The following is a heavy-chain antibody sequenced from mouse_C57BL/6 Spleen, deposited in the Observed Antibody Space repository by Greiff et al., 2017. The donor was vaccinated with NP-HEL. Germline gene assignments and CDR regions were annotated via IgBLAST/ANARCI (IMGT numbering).Heavy chain of an antibody. V-gene: IGHV1-82*01. CDR2: IYPGDGDT. J-gene: IGHJ2*01. CDR1: GYAFSSSW. CDR3: AGTAQATDY. Sequence: QVQLQQSGPELVKPGASVKISCKASGYAFSSSWMNWVKQRPGKGLEWIGRIYPGDGDTNYNGKFKGKATLTADKSSSTAYMQLSSLTSEDSAVYFCAGTAQATDYWGQGTTLTVSS. D-gene: IGHD3-2*02.